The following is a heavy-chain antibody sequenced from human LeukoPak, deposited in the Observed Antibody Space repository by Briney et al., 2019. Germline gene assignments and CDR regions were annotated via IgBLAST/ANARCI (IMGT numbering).Heavy chain of an antibody. Sequence: GGSLRLSCAASGFTFSSYAMHWVRQAPGKGLEWVAVILYDGSNKYYADSVKGRFTISRDNSKNTLYLQMNRLRAEDTAVYYCARAQGYSSSWYPSLEYWGQGTLVTVSS. V-gene: IGHV3-30*04. CDR3: ARAQGYSSSWYPSLEY. J-gene: IGHJ4*02. CDR2: ILYDGSNK. CDR1: GFTFSSYA. D-gene: IGHD6-13*01.